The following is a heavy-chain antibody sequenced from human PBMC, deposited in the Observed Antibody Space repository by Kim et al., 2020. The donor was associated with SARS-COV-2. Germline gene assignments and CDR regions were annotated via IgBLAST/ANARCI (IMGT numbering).Heavy chain of an antibody. D-gene: IGHD3-10*01. CDR3: ARGPFGSGTAPFDY. J-gene: IGHJ4*02. CDR1: GYTFTSYC. V-gene: IGHV1-18*01. Sequence: ASVKVSCKASGYTFTSYCISWVRQAPGQGLEWMGWISAYNGNTNNAQKLLGRVTMTTDTSTSTACMELRSLRSDDTAVYYCARGPFGSGTAPFDYWGQGTLVTVSS. CDR2: ISAYNGNT.